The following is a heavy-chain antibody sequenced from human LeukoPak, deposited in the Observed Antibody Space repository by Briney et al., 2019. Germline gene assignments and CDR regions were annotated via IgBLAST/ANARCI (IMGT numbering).Heavy chain of an antibody. V-gene: IGHV3-7*01. J-gene: IGHJ5*01. CDR2: IKQDGSEK. D-gene: IGHD3-22*01. CDR1: GFTFSNDW. Sequence: GGSLRLSCAASGFTFSNDWMSWVRQAPGKGLEWVANIKQDGSEKYYVDSVKGRFIISRDNAKDSLYLQMNSLRAEDTAVYYCAGEGYETTGYFYSWGQGTLVTVSS. CDR3: AGEGYETTGYFYS.